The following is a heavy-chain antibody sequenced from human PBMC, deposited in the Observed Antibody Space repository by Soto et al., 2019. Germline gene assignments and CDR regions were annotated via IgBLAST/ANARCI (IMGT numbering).Heavy chain of an antibody. CDR2: SRNRVINLST. Sequence: VQVEESGVGLVLAGGSLRLSCAGSADSEFSFSDQYMDRVRQARVKVLEWVGRSRNRVINLSTAYAASVQGRFTISRDESKNTVYLQMHSLKTDDTAVYYCSRVDPSAKSPDYWGQGTLVTVSS. D-gene: IGHD2-15*01. CDR1: ADSEFSFSDQY. V-gene: IGHV3-72*01. CDR3: SRVDPSAKSPDY. J-gene: IGHJ4*02.